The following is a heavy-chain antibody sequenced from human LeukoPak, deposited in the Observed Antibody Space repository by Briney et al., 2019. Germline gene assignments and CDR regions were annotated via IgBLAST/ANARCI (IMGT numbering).Heavy chain of an antibody. CDR1: GFTVSSNY. V-gene: IGHV3-21*01. D-gene: IGHD3-22*01. J-gene: IGHJ4*02. Sequence: PGGSLRLSCAASGFTVSSNYMSWVRQAPGKGLEWVSSISSSSSYIYYADSVKGRFTISRDNAKNSLYLQMSSLRAEDTAVYYCASNYDSSGYYGLDYWGQGTLVTVSS. CDR3: ASNYDSSGYYGLDY. CDR2: ISSSSSYI.